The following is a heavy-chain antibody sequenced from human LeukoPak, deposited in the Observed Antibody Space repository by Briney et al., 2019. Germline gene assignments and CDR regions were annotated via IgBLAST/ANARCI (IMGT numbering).Heavy chain of an antibody. V-gene: IGHV3-33*01. CDR3: ARDNGAARYNYRMDV. D-gene: IGHD1-14*01. CDR2: VWYDGSNK. CDR1: GSTFTGYG. Sequence: GGSLRLSCEASGSTFTGYGMHWVRQAPGKGLEWVAIVWYDGSNKYYADSVRGRFTISRDNSKNTLHLHMNSLRAEDTAVYWCARDNGAARYNYRMDVWGQGTTVTVSS. J-gene: IGHJ6*02.